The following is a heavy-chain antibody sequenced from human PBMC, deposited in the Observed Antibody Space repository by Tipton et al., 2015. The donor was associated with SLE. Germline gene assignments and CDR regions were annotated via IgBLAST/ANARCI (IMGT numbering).Heavy chain of an antibody. CDR3: AGMSYPREGYFDY. D-gene: IGHD1-26*01. Sequence: GLVKPSETLSLICTVSGGSISSSSYYWGWIRQSPGKGLEWIGSIYYSGSTYYNPSLKSRVTISVDTSKNQFSLKLSSVTAADTAVYYCAGMSYPREGYFDYWGQGTLVTVSS. J-gene: IGHJ4*02. CDR2: IYYSGST. V-gene: IGHV4-39*07. CDR1: GGSISSSSYY.